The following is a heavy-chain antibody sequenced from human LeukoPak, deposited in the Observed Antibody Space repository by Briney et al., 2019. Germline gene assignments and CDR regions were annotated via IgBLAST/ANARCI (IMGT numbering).Heavy chain of an antibody. Sequence: PSETLSLTCAVYGGSFSGYYWSWIRQPPGKGLEWIGEINHSGSTNYDPSLKSRVTISVDTSKNQLSLKLSSVTAADTAVYYCARGVGSGWYGLGYWGQGTLVTVSS. J-gene: IGHJ4*02. CDR1: GGSFSGYY. D-gene: IGHD6-19*01. V-gene: IGHV4-34*01. CDR3: ARGVGSGWYGLGY. CDR2: INHSGST.